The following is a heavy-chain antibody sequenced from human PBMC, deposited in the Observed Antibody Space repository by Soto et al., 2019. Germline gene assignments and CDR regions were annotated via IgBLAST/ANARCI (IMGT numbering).Heavy chain of an antibody. D-gene: IGHD1-26*01. CDR3: ARLEKWYYNYYGLDV. CDR1: GYSFTTYC. Sequence: PGESLKISCHGSGYSFTTYCISLVLQMPGKGLEWMGKIDPGDSSTNYSPSFRGHITISVDRSINTAHLQFSSLKAADTAVYYCARLEKWYYNYYGLDVWGQGTMVTVSS. V-gene: IGHV5-10-1*01. CDR2: IDPGDSST. J-gene: IGHJ6*02.